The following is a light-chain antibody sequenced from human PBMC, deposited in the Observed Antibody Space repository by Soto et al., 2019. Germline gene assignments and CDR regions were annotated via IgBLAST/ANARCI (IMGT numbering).Light chain of an antibody. CDR2: EVN. Sequence: QSALTQPPSASGSPGQSVTISCTGTSSDVGAYNYVSWYQQHPGKAPQLMIYEVNKRPSGVPDRFSGSKSGNTASLTVSGLQAEDEADYYCNSYAGSNSFVFGSGTKVTGL. CDR1: SSDVGAYNY. CDR3: NSYAGSNSFV. J-gene: IGLJ1*01. V-gene: IGLV2-8*01.